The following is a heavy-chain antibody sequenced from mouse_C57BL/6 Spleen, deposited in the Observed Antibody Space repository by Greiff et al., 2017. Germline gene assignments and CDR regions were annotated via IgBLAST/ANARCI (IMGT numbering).Heavy chain of an antibody. Sequence: QVQLKESGAELVKPGASVKISCKASGYAFSSYWMNWVKQRPGKGLEWIGQIYPGDGDTNYNGKFKGKATLTADKSSSTAYMQLSSLTSADSAVXFWARKGVGQVFDYWGQGTTLTVSS. V-gene: IGHV1-80*01. CDR2: IYPGDGDT. CDR1: GYAFSSYW. CDR3: ARKGVGQVFDY. D-gene: IGHD3-3*01. J-gene: IGHJ2*01.